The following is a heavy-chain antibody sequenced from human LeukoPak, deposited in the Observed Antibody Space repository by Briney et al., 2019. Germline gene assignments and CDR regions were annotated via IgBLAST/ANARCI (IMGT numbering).Heavy chain of an antibody. CDR1: GGSISSYY. Sequence: SETLSLTCTVSGGSISSYYWSWIRQPPGKGLEWIGYIYYSGSTNYNPSLKSRVTISVDTSKNQFSLKLSSVTAADTAVYYCARSIPDYXFWSTIGVFDYWGQGTLVTVSS. D-gene: IGHD3-3*01. J-gene: IGHJ4*02. CDR3: ARSIPDYXFWSTIGVFDY. CDR2: IYYSGST. V-gene: IGHV4-59*01.